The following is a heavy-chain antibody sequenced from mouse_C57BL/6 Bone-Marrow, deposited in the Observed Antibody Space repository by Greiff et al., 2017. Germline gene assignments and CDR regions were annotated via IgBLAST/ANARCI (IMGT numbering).Heavy chain of an antibody. CDR1: GYTFTDYE. CDR3: TRGVPYAMDY. Sequence: VQLQQSGAELVRPGASVTLSCKASGYTFTDYEMHWVKQTPVHGLEWIGAIDPETVGTASNQKFKGKAILTADKSSSTAYMEHRRLTSEDSAVYYCTRGVPYAMDYWGQGTSDTVSS. CDR2: IDPETVGT. V-gene: IGHV1-15*01. J-gene: IGHJ4*01.